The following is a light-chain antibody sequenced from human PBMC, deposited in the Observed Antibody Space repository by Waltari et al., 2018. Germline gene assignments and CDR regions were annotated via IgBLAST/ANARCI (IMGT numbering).Light chain of an antibody. V-gene: IGLV2-23*02. J-gene: IGLJ2*01. Sequence: QPALTQPASVSGSPGQSITIPCTGPSTDVGNSKHVCWYQQHPGKAPKRIISEVTERPSGVSDRFSGSKSGNTASLTISGLQAEDEADYYCLSYTSSITFVFGGGTKLSVL. CDR2: EVT. CDR1: STDVGNSKH. CDR3: LSYTSSITFV.